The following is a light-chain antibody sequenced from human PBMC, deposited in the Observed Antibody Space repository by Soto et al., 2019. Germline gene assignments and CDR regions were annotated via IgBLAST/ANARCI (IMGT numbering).Light chain of an antibody. CDR1: QILLHNDGNTY. Sequence: DTVMTRTPLSSACTRPHGCHILPRYPQILLHNDGNTYLSWFQQRAGQPPRLLIYKVSDRFSGVPDRFRGSGAGTDFTLTISRVEAEDVGVYYCMQATQSPCTFGKGTMVDIK. CDR2: KVS. V-gene: IGKV2-24*01. CDR3: MQATQSPCT. J-gene: IGKJ1*01.